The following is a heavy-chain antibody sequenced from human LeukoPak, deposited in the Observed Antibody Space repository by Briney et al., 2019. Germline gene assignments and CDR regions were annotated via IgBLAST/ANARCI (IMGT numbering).Heavy chain of an antibody. D-gene: IGHD3-22*01. J-gene: IGHJ4*02. CDR3: ARGGTYYYDSSGYFDY. CDR1: GGSISSGSYY. V-gene: IGHV4-61*02. Sequence: SETLSLTCTVSGGSISSGSYYWSWIRQPAGTGLEWIGRIYTSGSANYNPSLKSRVTISVDTSKNQFSLKLSSVTAADTAVYYCARGGTYYYDSSGYFDYWGQGTLVTVSS. CDR2: IYTSGSA.